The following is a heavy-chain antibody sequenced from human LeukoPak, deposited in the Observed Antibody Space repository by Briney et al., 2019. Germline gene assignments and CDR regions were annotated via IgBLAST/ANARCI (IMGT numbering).Heavy chain of an antibody. CDR1: GFTFSSYE. D-gene: IGHD3-10*01. CDR3: AKDRRAGSYDY. V-gene: IGHV3-48*03. CDR2: ISSSGSTI. J-gene: IGHJ4*02. Sequence: GGSLRLSCAASGFTFSSYEMNWVRQAPGKGLEWVSYISSSGSTIYYADSVKGRFTIFRDNANNSLYLQMNSLRGEDTAVYYCAKDRRAGSYDYWGQGSLVTVSS.